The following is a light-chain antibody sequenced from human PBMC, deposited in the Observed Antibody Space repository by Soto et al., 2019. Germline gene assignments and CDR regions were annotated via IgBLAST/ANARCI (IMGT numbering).Light chain of an antibody. CDR1: HSLLHSHGYHY. CDR2: LTS. CDR3: MQVLQSPIT. V-gene: IGKV2-28*01. J-gene: IGKJ5*01. Sequence: DIVITHSPLSLPFTPVEPASISCMSSHSLLHSHGYHYLDWYLQKPGQSPQLLIYLTSNRASGVPDRFSGSGSGTDFTLKISRVEAEDVGVYYCMQVLQSPITFGQGTRLEIK.